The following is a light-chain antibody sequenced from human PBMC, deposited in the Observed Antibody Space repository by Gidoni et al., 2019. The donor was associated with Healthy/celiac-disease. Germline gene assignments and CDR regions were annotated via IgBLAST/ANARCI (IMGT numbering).Light chain of an antibody. CDR1: QSISSY. Sequence: DSKRTQSPSSLSASVGERVTIPCRASQSISSYLNWYQQKPGKAPKLLIYAASSLQSGVPSRFSGSGSGTDFTLTISSLQPEDFATYYCQQSYSTPRFTFGPGTKVDIK. V-gene: IGKV1-39*01. CDR2: AAS. J-gene: IGKJ3*01. CDR3: QQSYSTPRFT.